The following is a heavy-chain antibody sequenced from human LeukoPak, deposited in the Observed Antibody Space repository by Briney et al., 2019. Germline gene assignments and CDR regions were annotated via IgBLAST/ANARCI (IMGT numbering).Heavy chain of an antibody. J-gene: IGHJ4*02. D-gene: IGHD3-22*01. Sequence: PGGSLRLSCAASGFTFSSYSMNWVRQAPGKGLEWVSYISSSSSTIYYADSVKGRFTISRDNAKNSLYLQMNSLRDEDTAVYYCATSPINSGYTFDYWGQGTLVTVSS. CDR3: ATSPINSGYTFDY. CDR1: GFTFSSYS. CDR2: ISSSSSTI. V-gene: IGHV3-48*02.